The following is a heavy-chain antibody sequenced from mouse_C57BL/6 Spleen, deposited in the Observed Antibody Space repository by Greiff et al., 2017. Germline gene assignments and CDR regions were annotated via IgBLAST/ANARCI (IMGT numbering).Heavy chain of an antibody. CDR2: INPNNGGT. CDR3: ARGDYGGYFDV. CDR1: GYTFTDYY. D-gene: IGHD1-1*02. Sequence: VQLQQSGPELVKPGASVKISCKASGYTFTDYYMNWVKQSHGKSLEWIGDINPNNGGTSYNQKFKGKATLTVDKSSSTAYMELRSLTSEDSAVYYCARGDYGGYFDVWGTGTTVTVSS. V-gene: IGHV1-26*01. J-gene: IGHJ1*03.